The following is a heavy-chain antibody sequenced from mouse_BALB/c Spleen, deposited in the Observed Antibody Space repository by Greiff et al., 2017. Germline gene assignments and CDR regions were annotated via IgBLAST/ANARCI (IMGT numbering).Heavy chain of an antibody. D-gene: IGHD3-2*01. Sequence: VQLKESGPGLVAPSQTLSITCTVSGFSLTSYDISWVRQPPGKGLEWLGVIWTGGGTNYNSAFMSRLSNSKNNSKSKVFLKMNSLQTDDTAIYYCVRENQDSSGYTYDFDYWGQGTTLTVSS. CDR3: VRENQDSSGYTYDFDY. CDR1: GFSLTSYD. V-gene: IGHV2-9-2*01. CDR2: IWTGGGT. J-gene: IGHJ2*01.